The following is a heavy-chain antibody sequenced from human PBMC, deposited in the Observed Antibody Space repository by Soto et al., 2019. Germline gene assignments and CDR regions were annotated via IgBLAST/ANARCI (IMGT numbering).Heavy chain of an antibody. V-gene: IGHV1-69*01. CDR3: ARDKGGNYYDSSGYYIAAYLDY. Sequence: QVQLVQSGAEVKKPGSSVKVSCKASGGTFSSYAISWVRQAPGQGLEWMGGIIPIFGTANYAQKFQGRVTITADESTSTAYMELGSLRSEDTAVYYCARDKGGNYYDSSGYYIAAYLDYWGQGTLVTVSS. CDR2: IIPIFGTA. J-gene: IGHJ4*02. CDR1: GGTFSSYA. D-gene: IGHD3-22*01.